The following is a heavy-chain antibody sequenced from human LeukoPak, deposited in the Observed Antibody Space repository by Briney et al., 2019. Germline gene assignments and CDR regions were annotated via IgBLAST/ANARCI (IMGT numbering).Heavy chain of an antibody. J-gene: IGHJ5*02. CDR2: IYYSGNT. CDR3: ARLWSEGNRENWFDP. V-gene: IGHV4-59*01. CDR1: GVSISSYY. Sequence: SETLSLTCTVSGVSISSYYWSWIRQPPGKGLEWIGYIYYSGNTNYNPSLKSRVTISVDTSKNQFSLKLSSVTAADTAVYYCARLWSEGNRENWFDPWGQGTLVTVSS. D-gene: IGHD3-3*01.